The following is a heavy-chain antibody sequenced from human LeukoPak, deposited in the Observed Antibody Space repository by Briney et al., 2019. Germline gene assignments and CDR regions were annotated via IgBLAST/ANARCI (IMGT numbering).Heavy chain of an antibody. CDR2: IYSSGTT. CDR1: GGSFTHYC. D-gene: IGHD1-26*01. CDR3: ARGRAWELPDYFQL. J-gene: IGHJ1*01. V-gene: IGHV4-59*08. Sequence: PSETLSLTCAVSGGSFTHYCWSWIRQAPGKGLQWIGYIYSSGTTKYNPSLKSRVTISLDMPNNQISLNLTSVTAADTAVYYCARGRAWELPDYFQLWGQGTLVTVSS.